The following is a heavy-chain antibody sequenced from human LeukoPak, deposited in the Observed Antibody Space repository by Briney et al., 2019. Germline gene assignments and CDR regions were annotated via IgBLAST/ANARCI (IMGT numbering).Heavy chain of an antibody. Sequence: ASVKVSCKASGYTFTSYAMHWVRQAPGQGLEWMGWISAYNGNTNYAQKLQGRVTMTTDTSTSTAYMELKSLRSDDTAVYYCARVRSGYDNYGMDVWGQGTTVTVSS. CDR3: ARVRSGYDNYGMDV. CDR1: GYTFTSYA. V-gene: IGHV1-18*01. D-gene: IGHD5-12*01. CDR2: ISAYNGNT. J-gene: IGHJ6*02.